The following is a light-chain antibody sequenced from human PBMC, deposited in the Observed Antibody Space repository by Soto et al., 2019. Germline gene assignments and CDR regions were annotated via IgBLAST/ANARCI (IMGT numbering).Light chain of an antibody. CDR3: QKYNSAPWT. V-gene: IGKV1-27*01. CDR1: QGISNF. CDR2: AAS. J-gene: IGKJ1*01. Sequence: DIQMTQSPSSLSASVGDRVTITCRASQGISNFLAWHPHKPGKVPKLLIYAASTLQSGVPSRFSGIGAGPDFTLTITSLQPEDVATYYWQKYNSAPWTFGQGTKVEIK.